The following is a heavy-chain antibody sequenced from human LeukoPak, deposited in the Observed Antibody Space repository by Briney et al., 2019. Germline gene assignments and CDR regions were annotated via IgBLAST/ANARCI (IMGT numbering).Heavy chain of an antibody. D-gene: IGHD3-10*01. Sequence: GESLKISCQGSGYSFTTYWIGWVRQMPGKGLEWMGIIYPGDSDTRYSPPFQGQVPTSADTSISTAYLQWSSLKASDTAMYYCARFYASGSHPVYWGQGTLVTVSS. CDR1: GYSFTTYW. J-gene: IGHJ4*02. CDR2: IYPGDSDT. CDR3: ARFYASGSHPVY. V-gene: IGHV5-51*01.